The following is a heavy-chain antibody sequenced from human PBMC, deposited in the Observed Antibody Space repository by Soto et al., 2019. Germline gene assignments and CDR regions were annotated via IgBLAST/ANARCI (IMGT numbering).Heavy chain of an antibody. D-gene: IGHD2-2*01. J-gene: IGHJ3*02. CDR1: GFTFGDYA. CDR2: ITSKRYGGTT. V-gene: IGHV3-49*03. CDR3: TRIPPNGYCSSSSCSAFDI. Sequence: EVQLVASGGGLVQPGRSLRLSCSASGFTFGDYALSWFRQAPGKGLEWVGFITSKRYGGTTESAASVKGRFSISRDDSKSIAYLQMNSLKTEDTAVYYCTRIPPNGYCSSSSCSAFDIWGQGTMVTVSS.